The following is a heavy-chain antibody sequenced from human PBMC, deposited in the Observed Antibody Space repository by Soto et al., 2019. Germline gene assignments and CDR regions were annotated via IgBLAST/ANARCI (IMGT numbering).Heavy chain of an antibody. Sequence: PSETLSLTCAVYGGSFSGYYWSWIRQPPGKGLEWIGEINHSGSTNYNPSLKSRVTISVDTSKNQFSLKLSSVTAADTAVYYCARGYSSSYHWFDPWGQGTPVTVSS. CDR3: ARGYSSSYHWFDP. V-gene: IGHV4-34*01. CDR1: GGSFSGYY. J-gene: IGHJ5*02. D-gene: IGHD6-13*01. CDR2: INHSGST.